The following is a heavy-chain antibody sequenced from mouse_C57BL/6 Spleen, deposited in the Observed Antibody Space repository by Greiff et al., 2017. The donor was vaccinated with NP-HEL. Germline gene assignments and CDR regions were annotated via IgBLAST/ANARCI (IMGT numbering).Heavy chain of an antibody. CDR2: IYPGDGDT. CDR1: GYAFSSSW. V-gene: IGHV1-82*01. J-gene: IGHJ2*01. D-gene: IGHD4-1*01. CDR3: ARSRTGTPFDG. Sequence: ESGPELVKPGASVKISCKASGYAFSSSWMNWVKQRPGKGLEWIGRIYPGDGDTNYDGKFKGKATITADKSSSTAYMQLSSLTSEDAAVYFCARSRTGTPFDGWGQGTTLTASS.